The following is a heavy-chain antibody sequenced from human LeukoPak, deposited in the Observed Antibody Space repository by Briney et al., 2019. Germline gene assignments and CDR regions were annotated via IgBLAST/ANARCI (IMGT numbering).Heavy chain of an antibody. Sequence: PGGSLRLSCAASGFTFSDYWMSWVRQIPGKGLEWVADIKWDGTETYYVDSVKGRFTISRDDAKNSLYLQMNRLRVEDTAIYHCARSPTRRCDYWGQGTLVTVSS. D-gene: IGHD1-1*01. J-gene: IGHJ4*02. CDR1: GFTFSDYW. CDR3: ARSPTRRCDY. CDR2: IKWDGTET. V-gene: IGHV3-7*01.